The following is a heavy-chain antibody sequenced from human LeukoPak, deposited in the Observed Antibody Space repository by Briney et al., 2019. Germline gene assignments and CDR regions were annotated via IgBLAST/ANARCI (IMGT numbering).Heavy chain of an antibody. CDR1: GFTFSDYY. CDR3: ARWWNAFDI. V-gene: IGHV3-11*06. J-gene: IGHJ3*02. CDR2: ISFSSSYT. D-gene: IGHD2-15*01. Sequence: PAGSLRLSCAASGFTFSDYYMTWIRQAPGKGLEWISYISFSSSYTNYADSVKGRFTISRDNAKYSLYLQMNSLRDEDTAVYYCARWWNAFDIWGQGTMVTVSS.